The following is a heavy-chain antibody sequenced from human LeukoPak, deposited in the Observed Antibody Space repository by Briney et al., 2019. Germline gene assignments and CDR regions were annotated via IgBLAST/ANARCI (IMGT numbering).Heavy chain of an antibody. D-gene: IGHD3-9*01. Sequence: GGSLRLSCAASGFTFSSYAMSWVRQAPGKGLEWVSAISGSGGSTYYADSVKGRFTISRDNSKNTLYLQMNSLRAEDTAVYYCAKEQYYDILTGYYSFDYWGQGALVTVSS. CDR2: ISGSGGST. J-gene: IGHJ4*02. V-gene: IGHV3-23*01. CDR1: GFTFSSYA. CDR3: AKEQYYDILTGYYSFDY.